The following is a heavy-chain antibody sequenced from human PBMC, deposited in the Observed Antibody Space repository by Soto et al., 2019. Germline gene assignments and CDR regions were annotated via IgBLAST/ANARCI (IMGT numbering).Heavy chain of an antibody. V-gene: IGHV1-46*01. D-gene: IGHD1-7*01. Sequence: ASVKVSCKASGYTFTSYYMHWVRQAPGQGLEWMGIINPSGGSTSYAQKFQGRVTMTRNTSTSTAYMELSSLRSEDTAVYYCARGGTTIQNYYYYYMDVWGKGTTVTVSS. J-gene: IGHJ6*03. CDR2: INPSGGST. CDR3: ARGGTTIQNYYYYYMDV. CDR1: GYTFTSYY.